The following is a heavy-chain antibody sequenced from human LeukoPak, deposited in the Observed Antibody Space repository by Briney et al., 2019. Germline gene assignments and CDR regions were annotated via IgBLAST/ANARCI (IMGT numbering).Heavy chain of an antibody. D-gene: IGHD2-2*01. Sequence: EGSLRLSCAASGFTFSDYGMHWVRQAPGKGLEWVSLISHDGSNKYYGDSVKGRFTISRDSSKNTLYLQMSTLRAEDTAVYYCAKDPGPKSTSLPGDIWGQGTMATVSS. J-gene: IGHJ3*02. V-gene: IGHV3-30*18. CDR3: AKDPGPKSTSLPGDI. CDR2: ISHDGSNK. CDR1: GFTFSDYG.